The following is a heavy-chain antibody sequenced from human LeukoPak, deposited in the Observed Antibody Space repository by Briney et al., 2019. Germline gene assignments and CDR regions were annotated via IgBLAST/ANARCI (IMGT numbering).Heavy chain of an antibody. CDR1: GGSISSHY. D-gene: IGHD1-26*01. J-gene: IGHJ4*02. V-gene: IGHV4-4*07. Sequence: SETLSLTCTVSGGSISSHYWSWIRQPAGKGLEWIGRIYTSESTNYNPTLKSRVTMSIDPSKNQFSLKLGSVTAADTAVYYCARLVGATAFDYWGQGTLVTVSS. CDR2: IYTSEST. CDR3: ARLVGATAFDY.